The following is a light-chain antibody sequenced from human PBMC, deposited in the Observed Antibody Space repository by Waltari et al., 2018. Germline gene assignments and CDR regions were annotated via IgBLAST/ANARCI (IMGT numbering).Light chain of an antibody. Sequence: QSALTQPASVSASPGQSFTISRTGTSSDAGGYNLVSWYQQHPGKAPKLLIYGVSERPSGVSSRFSGSKSGNTASLTISGIQADDEADYYCCSYAGSFTWVFGGGTKVTVL. V-gene: IGLV2-23*02. CDR3: CSYAGSFTWV. J-gene: IGLJ3*02. CDR1: SSDAGGYNL. CDR2: GVS.